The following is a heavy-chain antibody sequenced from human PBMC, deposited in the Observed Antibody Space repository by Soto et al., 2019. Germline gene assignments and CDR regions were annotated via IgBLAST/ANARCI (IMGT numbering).Heavy chain of an antibody. D-gene: IGHD1-7*01. Sequence: ASVKVSCKASGYTFTSYGISWVRQAPGQRLEWMGWISAYNGNTNYAQKLQGRVTMTTDTSTSTAYMELRSLRSDDTAVYYCARDGTGITMNWFDPWGQGTLVTASS. CDR2: ISAYNGNT. CDR1: GYTFTSYG. J-gene: IGHJ5*02. CDR3: ARDGTGITMNWFDP. V-gene: IGHV1-18*01.